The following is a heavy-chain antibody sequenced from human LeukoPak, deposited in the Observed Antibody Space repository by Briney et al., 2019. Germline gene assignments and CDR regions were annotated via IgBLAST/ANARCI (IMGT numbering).Heavy chain of an antibody. CDR2: IKEDGSEK. CDR1: GFTFSSYW. D-gene: IGHD6-19*01. Sequence: GGSLRLSCAASGFTFSSYWMSWVRQAPGKGLEWVANIKEDGSEKFHVGSVRGRFTISRDNAKNSLYLQMNSLRAEDTAVYYCARQQWLDGAYYFDYWGQGTLVTVSS. J-gene: IGHJ4*02. V-gene: IGHV3-7*01. CDR3: ARQQWLDGAYYFDY.